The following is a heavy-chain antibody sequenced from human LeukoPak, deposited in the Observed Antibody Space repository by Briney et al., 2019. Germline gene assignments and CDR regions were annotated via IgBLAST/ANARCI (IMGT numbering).Heavy chain of an antibody. Sequence: GGSLTLSRAASGFTFSTYNMNGVGQAPGKGLEWVSSISTSSRDIYYADSVKARFTISRDNAKNSLYLQMNRIRADNPPANYCARPSNYHGPGNYFPFDYWGQGTLVTVSS. V-gene: IGHV3-21*01. CDR1: GFTFSTYN. CDR2: ISTSSRDI. CDR3: ARPSNYHGPGNYFPFDY. J-gene: IGHJ4*02. D-gene: IGHD3-10*01.